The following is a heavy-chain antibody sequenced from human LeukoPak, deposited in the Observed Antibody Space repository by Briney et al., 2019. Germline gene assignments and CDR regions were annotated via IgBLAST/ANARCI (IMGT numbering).Heavy chain of an antibody. CDR3: ARVRRVGPFDY. CDR2: IYHSGST. D-gene: IGHD1-26*01. J-gene: IGHJ4*02. Sequence: PSGTLSLTCAVSGGSISSSNWWSWVRQPPGRGLEWIGEIYHSGSTNYNPSLKRRVTISVEKSKNQFSLKLSSVTAAATAVYYCARVRRVGPFDYWGQGTLVTVSS. V-gene: IGHV4-4*02. CDR1: GGSISSSNW.